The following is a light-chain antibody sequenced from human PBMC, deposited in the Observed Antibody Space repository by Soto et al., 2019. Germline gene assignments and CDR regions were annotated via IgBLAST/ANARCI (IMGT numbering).Light chain of an antibody. CDR2: AAS. J-gene: IGKJ2*01. V-gene: IGKV1-39*01. CDR1: QSISNH. Sequence: DIQVTQSPSSLSASAGDRVTITCRASQSISNHLNWYQQKPGKAPKLLIYAASSLQSGVPSRFSGSGSGTDFTLTITSLQPEDFATYYCQQSYIMSEGYTFGQGTKVDI. CDR3: QQSYIMSEGYT.